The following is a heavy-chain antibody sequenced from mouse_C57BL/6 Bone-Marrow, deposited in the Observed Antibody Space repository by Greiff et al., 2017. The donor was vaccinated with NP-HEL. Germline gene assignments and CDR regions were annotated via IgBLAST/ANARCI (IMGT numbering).Heavy chain of an antibody. V-gene: IGHV14-4*01. D-gene: IGHD2-2*01. J-gene: IGHJ3*01. CDR3: TTWRGYDPWFAY. Sequence: VQLQQSGAELVRPGASVKLSCTASGFNIKADYMHWVKQRPEQGLEWIGWIVPENGDTEYASKFQGKATITADTSSNTAYLQLSSLTSEDTAVYYCTTWRGYDPWFAYWGQGTLVTVSA. CDR2: IVPENGDT. CDR1: GFNIKADY.